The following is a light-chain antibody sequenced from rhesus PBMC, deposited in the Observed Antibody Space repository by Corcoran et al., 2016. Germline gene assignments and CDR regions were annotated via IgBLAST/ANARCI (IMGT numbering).Light chain of an antibody. CDR1: EGISNY. Sequence: DIVMTQSPAFVSVTPGEKVTITCQASEGISNYLHWYQQKPGQAPKPFIQYASQSISGVPSRFTGSGSGTDCTFTISSLEVEDAATYYCQQGNKHPLTFGGGTKVELK. V-gene: IGKV6-47*02. CDR2: YAS. CDR3: QQGNKHPLT. J-gene: IGKJ4*01.